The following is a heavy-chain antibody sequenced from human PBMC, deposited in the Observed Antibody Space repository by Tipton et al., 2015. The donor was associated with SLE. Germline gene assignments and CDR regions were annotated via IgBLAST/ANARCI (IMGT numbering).Heavy chain of an antibody. V-gene: IGHV3-23*01. CDR3: ARHRYDIWSGQDAFDI. D-gene: IGHD3-3*01. Sequence: SLRLSCAASGFTFISYAMSWVRQAPGKGLEWVSAISSSEGSTHSADSVKGRFTISRDNSKNTLYLQMNSLRAEDTAVYYCARHRYDIWSGQDAFDIWGQGTMVTVSS. J-gene: IGHJ3*02. CDR2: ISSSEGST. CDR1: GFTFISYA.